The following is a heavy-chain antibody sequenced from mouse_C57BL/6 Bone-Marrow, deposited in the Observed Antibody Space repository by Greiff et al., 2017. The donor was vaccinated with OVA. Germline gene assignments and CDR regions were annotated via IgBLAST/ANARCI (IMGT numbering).Heavy chain of an antibody. CDR3: ARRDYRRAWFAY. Sequence: VKLLESGAELVKPGASVKMSCKASGYTFTTYPIEWMKQNHGKSLEWIGNFHPYNDDTKYNEKFMGKASLIVEKSSSTVYLELSRLTSDDSAVYYCARRDYRRAWFAYWGQGTLVTVSA. V-gene: IGHV1-47*01. D-gene: IGHD2-14*01. CDR1: GYTFTTYP. J-gene: IGHJ3*01. CDR2: FHPYNDDT.